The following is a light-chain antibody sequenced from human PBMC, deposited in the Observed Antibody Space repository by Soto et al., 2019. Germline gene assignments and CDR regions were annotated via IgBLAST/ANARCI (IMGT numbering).Light chain of an antibody. CDR2: DTS. V-gene: IGKV3-15*01. CDR3: QRYNNWPLT. Sequence: EIVLTQSPGTLSLSPGERATLSCRASQSVSSSYLAWYQHKPGQTHRLLIYDTSARATGVPARFSGSRSGPEFTLTIKSLQSEDFAIYYCQRYNNWPLTFGGGTKVDIK. CDR1: QSVSSSY. J-gene: IGKJ4*01.